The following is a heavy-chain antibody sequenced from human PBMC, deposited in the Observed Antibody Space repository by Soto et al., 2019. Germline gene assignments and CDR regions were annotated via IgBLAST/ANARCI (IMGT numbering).Heavy chain of an antibody. CDR3: AKELQRGMDG. J-gene: IGHJ6*02. D-gene: IGHD4-4*01. CDR2: VHPNSGGT. CDR1: GYTFSVYH. V-gene: IGHV1-2*02. Sequence: QVHLVQSGAEVQQPGASVKVSCKASGYTFSVYHMHWVRQAPGQGLEWMGWVHPNSGGTNYAQSFEGRGTLTRDTSINTAYMELSRLTSDVTAVYYCAKELQRGMDGWGQGTKVTVSS.